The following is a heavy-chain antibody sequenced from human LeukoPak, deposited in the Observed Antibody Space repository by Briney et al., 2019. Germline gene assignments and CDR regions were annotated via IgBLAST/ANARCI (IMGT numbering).Heavy chain of an antibody. V-gene: IGHV4-39*07. J-gene: IGHJ5*02. Sequence: SETLSLTCTVSSGSISTSNYYWGWVRQPPGKALEWIGNIFYSGSTYYSPSLKSRVTISLDTSKNQFSLQLNSVTPEDTAVYYCARSSLLWFGESNWFDPWGQGTLVTVSS. CDR3: ARSSLLWFGESNWFDP. D-gene: IGHD3-10*01. CDR1: SGSISTSNYY. CDR2: IFYSGST.